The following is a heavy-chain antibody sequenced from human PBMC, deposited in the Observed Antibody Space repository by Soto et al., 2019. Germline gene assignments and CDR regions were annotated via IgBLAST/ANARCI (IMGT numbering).Heavy chain of an antibody. J-gene: IGHJ6*02. CDR2: IIPIFGTA. D-gene: IGHD6-13*01. CDR1: GGTFSSYA. V-gene: IGHV1-69*13. Sequence: ASVKVSCKASGGTFSSYAISWVRQAPGQGLEWMGGIIPIFGTANYAQKFQGRVTITADESTGTAYMELSSLRSEDTAVYYCARGRKSSWSAFIYYYYGMDVWGQGTTVTVSS. CDR3: ARGRKSSWSAFIYYYYGMDV.